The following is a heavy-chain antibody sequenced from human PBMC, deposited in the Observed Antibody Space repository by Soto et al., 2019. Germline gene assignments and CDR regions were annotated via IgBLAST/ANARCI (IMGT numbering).Heavy chain of an antibody. J-gene: IGHJ6*02. Sequence: QVQLVQSGAEVKKPGASVKVSCKASGSTFTSYGISWVRQAPGQGLEWMGWISAYNGNTNYAQKLQGRVTMTTDTSTRTANMELRSLRADDTAVYYCARDKTYYDFWSGYYTGVGYYYGMDVWGQGTTVTVSS. CDR2: ISAYNGNT. CDR1: GSTFTSYG. CDR3: ARDKTYYDFWSGYYTGVGYYYGMDV. D-gene: IGHD3-3*01. V-gene: IGHV1-18*01.